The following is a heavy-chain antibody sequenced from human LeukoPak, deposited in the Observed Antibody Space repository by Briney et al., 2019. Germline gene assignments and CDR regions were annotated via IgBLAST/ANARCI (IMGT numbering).Heavy chain of an antibody. D-gene: IGHD6-19*01. J-gene: IGHJ4*02. Sequence: GGSLRLSCAASGFTFINYEMNWVRQAPGKGLEWVSYISGSGSTILYADSVKGRFTISRDNAKNSLDLQMSSLRTEDTAVYYCARKSSGWSNFDYWGQGTLVTVSS. CDR1: GFTFINYE. CDR3: ARKSSGWSNFDY. CDR2: ISGSGSTI. V-gene: IGHV3-48*03.